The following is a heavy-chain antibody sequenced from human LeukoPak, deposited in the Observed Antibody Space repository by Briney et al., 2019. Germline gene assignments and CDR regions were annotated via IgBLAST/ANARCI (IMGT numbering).Heavy chain of an antibody. D-gene: IGHD5-18*01. CDR2: IYPGDSDT. V-gene: IGHV5-51*01. CDR1: GYSFTSYW. J-gene: IGHJ4*02. Sequence: RLGESLKISCKGSGYSFTSYWIGWVRQMPGKGLEWMGIIYPGDSDTRYSPSFQGQVTISADKSISTAYLQWSSLKASDTAMYYCARHVVGNAAMVRIDYWGQGTLVTVSS. CDR3: ARHVVGNAAMVRIDY.